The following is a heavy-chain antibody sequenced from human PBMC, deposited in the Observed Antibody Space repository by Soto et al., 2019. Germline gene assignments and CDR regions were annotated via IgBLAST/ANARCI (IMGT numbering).Heavy chain of an antibody. J-gene: IGHJ4*02. CDR2: ISGSGGST. Sequence: GGSLRLSCAASGFTFSSYAMSWVRQAPGKGLEWVSAISGSGGSTYYADSVKGRFTISRDNSKNTLYLQMNSLRAEDTAVYYCAKDKGRYYDFWSGYLFDYWGQGTLVTVSS. CDR3: AKDKGRYYDFWSGYLFDY. D-gene: IGHD3-3*01. CDR1: GFTFSSYA. V-gene: IGHV3-23*01.